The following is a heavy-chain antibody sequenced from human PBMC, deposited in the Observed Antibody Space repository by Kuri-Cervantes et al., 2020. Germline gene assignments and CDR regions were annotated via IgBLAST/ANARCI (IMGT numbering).Heavy chain of an antibody. V-gene: IGHV3-7*01. CDR3: ARDSHTTPTRITIFGVVTY. D-gene: IGHD3-3*01. J-gene: IGHJ4*02. CDR2: IKQDGSEK. CDR1: GFTFSSYW. Sequence: GESLKISCAASGFTFSSYWMSWVRQAPGKGLEWVANIKQDGSEKYYVDSVKGRFTISRDNAKNSLYLQMNSLRAEDTAVYYCARDSHTTPTRITIFGVVTYWGQGTLVTVSS.